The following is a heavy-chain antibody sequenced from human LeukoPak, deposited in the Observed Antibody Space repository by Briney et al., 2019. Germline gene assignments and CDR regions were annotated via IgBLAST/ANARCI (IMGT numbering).Heavy chain of an antibody. D-gene: IGHD6-6*01. V-gene: IGHV3-53*01. CDR2: IYSGGST. CDR1: GFTVSNNY. Sequence: GRSLRLSCAASGFTVSNNYMSWVRQAPGKGLEWVSVIYSGGSTYYADSVKGRFTISRDTSKNTLSLQMNSLRAEDTAVYYCASLSLGHYWGQGTLVTVSS. CDR3: ASLSLGHY. J-gene: IGHJ4*02.